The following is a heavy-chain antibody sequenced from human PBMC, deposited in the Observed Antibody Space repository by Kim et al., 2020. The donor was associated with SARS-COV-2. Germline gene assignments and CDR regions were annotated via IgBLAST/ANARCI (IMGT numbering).Heavy chain of an antibody. D-gene: IGHD1-26*01. V-gene: IGHV3-7*01. CDR1: GFTFSSYW. CDR2: IKQDGSEK. Sequence: GGSLRLSCAASGFTFSSYWMSWVRQAPGKGLEWVANIKQDGSEKYYVDSVKGRFTISRDNAKNSLYLQMNSLRAEDTAVYYCARSSFETMEWELLRGDLLDYWGQGTLVTVSS. J-gene: IGHJ4*02. CDR3: ARSSFETMEWELLRGDLLDY.